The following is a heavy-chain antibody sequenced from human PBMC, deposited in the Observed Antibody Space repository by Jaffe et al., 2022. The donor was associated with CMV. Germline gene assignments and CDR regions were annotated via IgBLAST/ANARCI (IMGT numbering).Heavy chain of an antibody. CDR3: ARDMLGYYYMDV. CDR1: GFTVSSNY. Sequence: EVQLVETGGGLIQPGGSLRLSCAASGFTVSSNYMSWVRQAPGKGLEWVSVIYSGGSTYYADSVKGRFTISRDNSKNTLYLQMNSLRAEDTAVYYCARDMLGYYYMDVWGKGTTVTVSS. D-gene: IGHD2-8*01. J-gene: IGHJ6*03. CDR2: IYSGGST. V-gene: IGHV3-53*02.